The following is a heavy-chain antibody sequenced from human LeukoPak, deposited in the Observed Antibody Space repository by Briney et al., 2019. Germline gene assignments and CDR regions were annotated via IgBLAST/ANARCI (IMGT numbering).Heavy chain of an antibody. D-gene: IGHD3-10*01. V-gene: IGHV3-48*01. CDR1: GFTFSSYS. J-gene: IGHJ6*02. CDR3: ARALFAGAFYGMDV. CDR2: ISSSSSTI. Sequence: GSLRLSCAASGFTFSSYSMNWVRQAPGKGLEWVSYISSSSSTIYYADSVKGRFTISRDNAKNSPYLQMNSLRAEDTAVYYCARALFAGAFYGMDVWGQGTTVTVSS.